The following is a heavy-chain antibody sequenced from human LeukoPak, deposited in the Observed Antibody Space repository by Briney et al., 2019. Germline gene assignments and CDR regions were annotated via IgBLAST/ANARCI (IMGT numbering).Heavy chain of an antibody. CDR2: IIGSGDRT. D-gene: IGHD3-3*01. CDR3: AKDYDFWSGYYPL. V-gene: IGHV3-23*01. Sequence: GGSLRLSCAASGFTFSSYGMHWVRQAPGKGLEWVSGIIGSGDRTYYADSVKGRFTISRDNSKNTLSLQMTRLRAEDTAVYYCAKDYDFWSGYYPLWGQGTLVTVSS. CDR1: GFTFSSYG. J-gene: IGHJ4*02.